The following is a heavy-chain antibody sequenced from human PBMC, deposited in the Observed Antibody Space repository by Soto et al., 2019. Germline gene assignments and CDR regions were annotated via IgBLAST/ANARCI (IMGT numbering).Heavy chain of an antibody. CDR3: ARRPVVRENWFDP. V-gene: IGHV4-30-2*01. J-gene: IGHJ5*02. CDR2: IYHSGST. CDR1: GGSISRGGYS. Sequence: QLQLQESGSGLVKPSQTLSLTCAVSGGSISRGGYSWSWIRQPRGKGLEWIGSIYHSGSTYYNPSLKSRATISVDRSKNQFSLKLSSVTAADTAVYYCARRPVVRENWFDPWGQGTLVTVSS. D-gene: IGHD3-10*01.